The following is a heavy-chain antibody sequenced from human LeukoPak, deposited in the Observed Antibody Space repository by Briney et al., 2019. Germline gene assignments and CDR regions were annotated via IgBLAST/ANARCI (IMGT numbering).Heavy chain of an antibody. CDR3: ASGRSTMVRGVIIGAFDI. CDR1: GDSVSSNGAA. Sequence: SQTLSLTFAISGDSVSSNGAAWNWIRQSPSRGLEWLGRTYYRSKWYNDYAVSVKSRITINPDTSKNQFSLQLNSVTPEDTAVYYCASGRSTMVRGVIIGAFDIWGQGTMVTVSS. J-gene: IGHJ3*02. D-gene: IGHD3-10*01. V-gene: IGHV6-1*01. CDR2: TYYRSKWYN.